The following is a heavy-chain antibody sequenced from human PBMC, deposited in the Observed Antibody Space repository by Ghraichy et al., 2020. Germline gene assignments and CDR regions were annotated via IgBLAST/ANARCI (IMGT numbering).Heavy chain of an antibody. CDR3: AKGVSGSSFTPPTLD. D-gene: IGHD6-6*01. V-gene: IGHV3-23*01. Sequence: GGSLRLSCAASGFTFSSYAMSWVRQAPEKGLEWVSVISGSGGSTYYADSVKGRFTISRDNSKNTLYLQMNSLRAEDTAVYYCAKGVSGSSFTPPTLDWGQGTLVTVSS. J-gene: IGHJ4*02. CDR2: ISGSGGST. CDR1: GFTFSSYA.